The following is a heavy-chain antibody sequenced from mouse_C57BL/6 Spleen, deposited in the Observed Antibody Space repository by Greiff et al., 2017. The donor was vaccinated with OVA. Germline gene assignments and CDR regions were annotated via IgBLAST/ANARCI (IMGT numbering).Heavy chain of an antibody. CDR2: IWSGRST. CDR3: ARRDGKIAMDY. J-gene: IGHJ4*01. V-gene: IGHV2-2*01. Sequence: VKLMESGPGLVQPSQSLSITCTVSGFSLTSYGVHWVRQSPGKGLEWLGVIWSGRSTDYNAAFISRLSISKDNSKSQVFFKMNSLQADDTAIYYCARRDGKIAMDYWGQGTSVTVSS. CDR1: GFSLTSYG. D-gene: IGHD2-1*01.